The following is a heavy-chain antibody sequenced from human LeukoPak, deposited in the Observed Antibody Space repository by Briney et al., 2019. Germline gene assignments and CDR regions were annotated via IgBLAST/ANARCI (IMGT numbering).Heavy chain of an antibody. CDR3: ARGEYGSGSYHIDY. CDR1: GFTFSSYS. CDR2: ISSSSSYI. Sequence: GGSLRLSCAASGFTFSSYSMNWVRQAPGKGLEWVSFISSSSSYIYYADSVKGRFTISRDNAKNSLYLQMNSLRAEDTAVYYCARGEYGSGSYHIDYWGQGTLVTVSS. V-gene: IGHV3-21*01. J-gene: IGHJ4*02. D-gene: IGHD3-10*01.